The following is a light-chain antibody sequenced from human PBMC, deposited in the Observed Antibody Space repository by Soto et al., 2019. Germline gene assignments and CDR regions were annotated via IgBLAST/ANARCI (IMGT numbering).Light chain of an antibody. CDR3: QQFDDSQWT. CDR2: HAS. V-gene: IGKV3-20*01. Sequence: LVLTQSPGTLSLSPGERATLSCWASQSVHSRYLSWYQQKLGQAPRLLIYHASTRATGIPDRFSGSGSGTDFTLPISRLEPEDFAVYYCQQFDDSQWTFGQGTKVEIK. J-gene: IGKJ1*01. CDR1: QSVHSRY.